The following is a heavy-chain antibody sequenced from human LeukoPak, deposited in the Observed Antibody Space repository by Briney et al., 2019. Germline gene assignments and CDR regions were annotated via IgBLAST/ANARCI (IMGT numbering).Heavy chain of an antibody. Sequence: GGTLRLSCAASGFTFSRYWMHWARQAPGKGLVWVSRINSDGRSTSYADSVKGRFTISRDNSKNTLDLQMNSLRAEDTAVYYFAKETQSSSWYHFDYWGQGTLVTVSS. V-gene: IGHV3-74*01. CDR3: AKETQSSSWYHFDY. J-gene: IGHJ4*02. D-gene: IGHD6-13*01. CDR2: INSDGRST. CDR1: GFTFSRYW.